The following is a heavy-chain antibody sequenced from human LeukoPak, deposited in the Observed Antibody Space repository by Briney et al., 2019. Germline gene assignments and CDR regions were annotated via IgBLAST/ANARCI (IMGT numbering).Heavy chain of an antibody. CDR3: AKDMGPYYYYYYMDV. CDR1: GFTFDDYA. CDR2: ISWNSGSI. J-gene: IGHJ6*03. V-gene: IGHV3-9*01. Sequence: GGSLRLSCAASGFTFDDYAMHWVRHAPGKGLEWVSGISWNSGSIGYADSVKGRFTISRDNAKNSLYLQMNSLRAEDTALYYCAKDMGPYYYYYYMDVWGKGTTVTVSS. D-gene: IGHD1-26*01.